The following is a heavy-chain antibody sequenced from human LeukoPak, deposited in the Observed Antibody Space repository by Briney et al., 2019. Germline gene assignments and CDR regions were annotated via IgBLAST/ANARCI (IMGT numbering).Heavy chain of an antibody. CDR1: GGSVSSGSSY. CDR3: ARHSSSWYGEWYYFDY. CDR2: IYYSGSA. V-gene: IGHV4-61*01. D-gene: IGHD6-13*01. J-gene: IGHJ4*02. Sequence: RASETLSLTCTISGGSVSSGSSYWSWIRQPPGKGLEWIGYIYYSGSANYNPSLKSRVTISVDTSKNQFSLKLSSVTAADTAVYYCARHSSSWYGEWYYFDYWGQGTLVTVSS.